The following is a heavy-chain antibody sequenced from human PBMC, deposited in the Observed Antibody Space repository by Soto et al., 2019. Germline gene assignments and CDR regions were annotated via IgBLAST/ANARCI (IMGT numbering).Heavy chain of an antibody. CDR1: GGTFSSYA. V-gene: IGHV1-69*12. Sequence: QVQLVQSGAEVKKPGSSVKVSCKASGGTFSSYAISWVRQAPGQGLEWMGGIIPIFGTADYAQKFQGRVTITADESTSTAYRELSRLRSEDTAVYYCASHYDSSGDYYRGLDYWGQGTLVTVSS. CDR3: ASHYDSSGDYYRGLDY. CDR2: IIPIFGTA. D-gene: IGHD3-22*01. J-gene: IGHJ4*02.